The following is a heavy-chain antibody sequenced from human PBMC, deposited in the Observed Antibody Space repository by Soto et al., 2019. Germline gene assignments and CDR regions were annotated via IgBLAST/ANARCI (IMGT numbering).Heavy chain of an antibody. CDR1: GGSVSSGNYH. Sequence: SETLSLTCTVSGGSVSSGNYHWGWIRQPPGKGLEWIGHIYHSETTNYNPSLNSRVTISVDTSKNHFTLRLISATAADTATYFCARHENHLAFYGGDLDYWGQGTLVTVSS. CDR2: IYHSETT. D-gene: IGHD3-16*01. CDR3: ARHENHLAFYGGDLDY. V-gene: IGHV4-61*03. J-gene: IGHJ4*02.